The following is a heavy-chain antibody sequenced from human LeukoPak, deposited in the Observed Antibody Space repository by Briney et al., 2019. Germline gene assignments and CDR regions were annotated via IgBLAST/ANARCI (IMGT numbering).Heavy chain of an antibody. CDR1: GFTFSSYA. CDR3: AKDTTYYYDSSGYYEY. D-gene: IGHD3-22*01. J-gene: IGHJ4*02. V-gene: IGHV3-23*01. CDR2: ISGSGGST. Sequence: PGGSLRLSCAASGFTFSSYAMSWVRQAPGKGLEWVSAISGSGGSTYYADSVKGRFIISRDNSKNTLYLQMNSLRAEDTAVYYCAKDTTYYYDSSGYYEYWGQGTLVTVSS.